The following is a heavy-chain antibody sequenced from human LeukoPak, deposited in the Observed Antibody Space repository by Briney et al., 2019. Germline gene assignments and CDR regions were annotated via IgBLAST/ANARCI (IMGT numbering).Heavy chain of an antibody. CDR2: ISYDGSNK. CDR1: GFTFSSYA. Sequence: GGSLRLSCAASGFTFSSYAMHGVRQAPGKGLEWVAVISYDGSNKYYADSVKGRFTISRDNYKNTLHMQMNSLRAEDTAVYYCARDPAYYDSSGYSHYYGMDVWGQGTTVTVSS. V-gene: IGHV3-30-3*01. J-gene: IGHJ6*02. D-gene: IGHD3-22*01. CDR3: ARDPAYYDSSGYSHYYGMDV.